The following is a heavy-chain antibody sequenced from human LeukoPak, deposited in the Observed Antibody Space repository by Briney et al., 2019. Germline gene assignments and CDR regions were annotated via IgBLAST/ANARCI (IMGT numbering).Heavy chain of an antibody. Sequence: PGGSLRLSCAASGFTFSSYSMNWVRQAPGKGLEWVSSISSSRSYIYYADSVKGRFTISRDNAKNSLYLQMNSPRAADTAVYYCARWAGYCSGGRCYSSRVFDYWGQGTLVTVSS. V-gene: IGHV3-21*01. CDR2: ISSSRSYI. CDR3: ARWAGYCSGGRCYSSRVFDY. D-gene: IGHD2-15*01. CDR1: GFTFSSYS. J-gene: IGHJ4*02.